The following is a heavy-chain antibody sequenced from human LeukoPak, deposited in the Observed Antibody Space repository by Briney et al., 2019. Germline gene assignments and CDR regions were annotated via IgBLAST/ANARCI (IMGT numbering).Heavy chain of an antibody. CDR3: ARGTMTTVTYYFDY. CDR2: INHSGST. CDR1: GGSISSSSYY. Sequence: SETLSLTCTVSGGSISSSSYYWGWIRQPPGKGLEWIGEINHSGSTNYNPSLKSRVIISVDTSKNQFSLKLSSVTAADTAVYYCARGTMTTVTYYFDYWGQGTLVTVSS. D-gene: IGHD4-17*01. J-gene: IGHJ4*02. V-gene: IGHV4-39*07.